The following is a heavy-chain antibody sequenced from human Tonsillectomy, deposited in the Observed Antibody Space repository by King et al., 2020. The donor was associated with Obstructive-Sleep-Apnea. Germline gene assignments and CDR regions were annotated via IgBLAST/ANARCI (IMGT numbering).Heavy chain of an antibody. D-gene: IGHD4/OR15-4a*01. CDR1: GFIFTNYW. Sequence: VQLVESGTEVKKPGESLKISCKGSGFIFTNYWIGWVRQLPGKGLEWMGIIYPGDSDTRYSPSFQSQVTISADKSISTAYLQWSSLEASDTALYYCARKGRQDYRANEAFDYWGQGTLVAVSS. J-gene: IGHJ4*02. V-gene: IGHV5-51*01. CDR2: IYPGDSDT. CDR3: ARKGRQDYRANEAFDY.